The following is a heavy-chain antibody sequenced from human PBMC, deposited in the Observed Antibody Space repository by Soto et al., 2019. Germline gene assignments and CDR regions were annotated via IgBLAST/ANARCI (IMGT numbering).Heavy chain of an antibody. J-gene: IGHJ4*02. V-gene: IGHV3-30-3*01. CDR3: ARSSPIVVVITYYFDY. CDR1: GFTFSSYA. CDR2: ISYDGSNK. D-gene: IGHD3-22*01. Sequence: PGGSLRLSCAASGFTFSSYAMHWVRQAPGKGLEWVAVISYDGSNKYYADSVKGRFTISRDNSKNTLYLQMNSLRAEDTALYYCARSSPIVVVITYYFDYWGQGTLVTVSS.